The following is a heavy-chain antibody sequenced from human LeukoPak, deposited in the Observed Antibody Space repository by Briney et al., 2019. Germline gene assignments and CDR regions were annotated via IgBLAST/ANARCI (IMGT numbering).Heavy chain of an antibody. J-gene: IGHJ3*02. Sequence: ASVKVSCKASGGTFRSYAINWVRQAPGQGLEWMGGIIPIFGTANYAQKFQGRVTMTRDMSTSTVYMELSSLRSEDTAVYYCLISSSWTDAFDIWGQGTMVTVSS. D-gene: IGHD6-13*01. CDR1: GGTFRSYA. CDR2: IIPIFGTA. CDR3: LISSSWTDAFDI. V-gene: IGHV1-69*05.